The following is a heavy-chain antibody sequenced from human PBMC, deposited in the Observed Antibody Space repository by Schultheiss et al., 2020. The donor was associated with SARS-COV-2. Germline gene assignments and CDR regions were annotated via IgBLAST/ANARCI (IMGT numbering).Heavy chain of an antibody. CDR3: AKGAVAGDDAFDL. J-gene: IGHJ3*01. CDR1: GFTFSSYA. Sequence: GGSLRLSCAASGFTFSSYAMHWVRQAPGKGLEWVAVIWYDGTITYYADSVKGRFTMSRDNSRNTLYLQMHILRPEDTAVYYCAKGAVAGDDAFDLWGQGTLVTVSS. CDR2: IWYDGTIT. D-gene: IGHD6-19*01. V-gene: IGHV3-30*04.